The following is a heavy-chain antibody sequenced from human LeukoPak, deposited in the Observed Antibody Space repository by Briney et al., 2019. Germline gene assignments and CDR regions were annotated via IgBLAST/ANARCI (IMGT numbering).Heavy chain of an antibody. D-gene: IGHD2-2*01. V-gene: IGHV3-23*01. Sequence: SGGSLRLSCAASGFTFSSYAMSWVRQAPGKGLEWVSAISGSGGSTYYADSVNGRFTISRDNSKNTLYLHMNSLRAEDTAVYYCAKETGYCSSTSCPASLDYWGQGALVTVSS. J-gene: IGHJ4*02. CDR2: ISGSGGST. CDR1: GFTFSSYA. CDR3: AKETGYCSSTSCPASLDY.